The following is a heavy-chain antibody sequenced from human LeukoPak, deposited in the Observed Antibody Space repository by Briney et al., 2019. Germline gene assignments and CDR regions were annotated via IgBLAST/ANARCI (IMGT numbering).Heavy chain of an antibody. CDR1: SGSISSSSYY. CDR2: IFYSGNT. CDR3: ARTQVLLWFGELLGWFDP. D-gene: IGHD3-10*01. J-gene: IGHJ5*02. V-gene: IGHV4-39*07. Sequence: SETLSLTCTVSSGSISSSSYYWGWIRQPPGKGLEWIGTIFYSGNTYYDPSLKSRVTISLDTSKNQFSLKLSSVTAADTAVYYCARTQVLLWFGELLGWFDPWGQGTLVTVSS.